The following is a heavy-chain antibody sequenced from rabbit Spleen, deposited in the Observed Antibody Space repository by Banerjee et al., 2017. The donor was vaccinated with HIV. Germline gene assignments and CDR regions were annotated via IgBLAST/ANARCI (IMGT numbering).Heavy chain of an antibody. CDR3: ARDTSSSFSSYGMDL. Sequence: QSLEESGGDLVKPGASLTLTCTASGLSFSSRFYMCWVRQAPGTGLEWIACIDVGSSGDIHYASWAKGRFTISKTSSTTVTLQMTSLTVADTATYFCARDTSSSFSSYGMDLWGPGTLVTVS. CDR1: GLSFSSRFY. D-gene: IGHD1-1*01. J-gene: IGHJ6*01. CDR2: IDVGSSGDI. V-gene: IGHV1S40*01.